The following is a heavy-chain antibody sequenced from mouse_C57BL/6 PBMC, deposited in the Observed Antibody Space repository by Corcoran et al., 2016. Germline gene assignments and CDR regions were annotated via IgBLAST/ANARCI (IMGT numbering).Heavy chain of an antibody. CDR1: GFIIKNTY. CDR2: IDPANGNT. J-gene: IGHJ2*01. D-gene: IGHD4-1*01. CDR3: ARSGLTGLSPHYFDY. V-gene: IGHV14-3*01. Sequence: EVQLQQSVAELVRPGASVKLSCTASGFIIKNTYMHWVKQRPEQGLEWIGRIDPANGNTKYAPKFQGKATITADTSSNTAYLQRSSLTSEDTAIYYCARSGLTGLSPHYFDYWGQGTTLTVSS.